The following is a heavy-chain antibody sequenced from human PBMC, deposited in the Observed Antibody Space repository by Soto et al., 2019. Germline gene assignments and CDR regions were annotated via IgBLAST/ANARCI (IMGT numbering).Heavy chain of an antibody. CDR1: GFTFNNYA. Sequence: EVQVLDSGGGLVQPGGSLRLSCAASGFTFNNYAMNWVRQAPGKGLEWVATISATGGSTYYADSVKGRFTISRDNSTNTVYLQMNGLRVEDTAVYYCAKDRLAGNFDYWGQGTQVTVSS. CDR2: ISATGGST. V-gene: IGHV3-23*01. CDR3: AKDRLAGNFDY. J-gene: IGHJ4*02.